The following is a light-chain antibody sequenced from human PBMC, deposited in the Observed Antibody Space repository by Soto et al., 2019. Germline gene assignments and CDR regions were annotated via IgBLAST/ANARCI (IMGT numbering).Light chain of an antibody. V-gene: IGKV1-13*02. J-gene: IGKJ5*01. CDR3: QQYQSYPLT. CDR2: GAS. CDR1: QGISST. Sequence: AIQLTQSPSSLSAYVGDRVTITCRASQGISSTLAWYQQRPGKTPRLLIYGASSLQSGVPSRFSGSGSGTDFILTISSLQPEDFATYYCQQYQSYPLTFGQGTRLEIK.